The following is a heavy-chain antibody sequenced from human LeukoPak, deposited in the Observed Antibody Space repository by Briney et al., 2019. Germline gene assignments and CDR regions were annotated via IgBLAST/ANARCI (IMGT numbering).Heavy chain of an antibody. CDR2: INPSGGST. CDR1: GYTFTGYY. V-gene: IGHV1-46*01. CDR3: ARGDYGDYSRRAYYYYGMDV. J-gene: IGHJ6*02. Sequence: ASVKVSCKASGYTFTGYYMHWVRQAPGQGLEWMGIINPSGGSTSYAQKFQGRVTMTRDTSTSTVYMELSSLRSEDTAVYYCARGDYGDYSRRAYYYYGMDVWGQGTTVTVSS. D-gene: IGHD4-17*01.